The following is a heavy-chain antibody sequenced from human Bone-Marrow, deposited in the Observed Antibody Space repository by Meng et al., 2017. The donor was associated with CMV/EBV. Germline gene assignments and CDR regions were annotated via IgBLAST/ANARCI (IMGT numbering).Heavy chain of an antibody. V-gene: IGHV4-61*01. J-gene: IGHJ6*02. CDR2: TVYGGST. CDR1: GGSVSSDSYN. D-gene: IGHD3-16*02. CDR3: SRGPVGYPLLYYHYGMDV. Sequence: SETLSLTCIVSGGSVSSDSYNWNWIRQSPGKGLEWIGPTVYGGSTNYNPSLKRRVTISVDTSKHQFALKLSSVTAADTAVYYCSRGPVGYPLLYYHYGMDVWGQGTTVTVSS.